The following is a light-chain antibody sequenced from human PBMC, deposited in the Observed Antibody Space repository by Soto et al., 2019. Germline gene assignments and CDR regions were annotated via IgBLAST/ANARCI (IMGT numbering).Light chain of an antibody. V-gene: IGLV1-40*01. CDR1: SSNIGADFG. CDR2: VDT. J-gene: IGLJ3*02. Sequence: QSVLTQPPSVSGAPGQTIAISCTGSSSNIGADFGVHWYQQLPGAAPKLVIFVDTNRPSGVPDRFSGSKSGTSASLAITGLQAEDEADYYCAAWDDSLNGWVFGGGTKLTVL. CDR3: AAWDDSLNGWV.